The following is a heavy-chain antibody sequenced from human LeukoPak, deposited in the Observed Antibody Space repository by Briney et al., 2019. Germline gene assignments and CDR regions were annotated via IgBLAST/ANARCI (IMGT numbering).Heavy chain of an antibody. Sequence: SETLSLTCTVSGGSISSYYWSWIRQPPGKGLEWIGYIYYSGSTNNNPSLKSRVTISVDTSKNQFSLKLSSVTAADTAVYYCAREGYYGSGTNRFDPWGQGTLVTVSS. D-gene: IGHD3-10*01. CDR1: GGSISSYY. CDR3: AREGYYGSGTNRFDP. V-gene: IGHV4-59*01. J-gene: IGHJ5*02. CDR2: IYYSGST.